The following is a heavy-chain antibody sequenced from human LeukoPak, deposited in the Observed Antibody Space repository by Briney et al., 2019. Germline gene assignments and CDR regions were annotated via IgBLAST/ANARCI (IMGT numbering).Heavy chain of an antibody. Sequence: GGSLRLSCVASGFTVRGDYMTWVRQAPGKGLEWVSFVYGGGTTYYEDSVKGRFTISRDSSKNTLFLQMNSLRVGDTAVCYCARAGYFDSSGFYAPDAFDIWGQGTVVTVSS. CDR1: GFTVRGDY. D-gene: IGHD3-22*01. J-gene: IGHJ3*02. CDR2: VYGGGTT. V-gene: IGHV3-53*01. CDR3: ARAGYFDSSGFYAPDAFDI.